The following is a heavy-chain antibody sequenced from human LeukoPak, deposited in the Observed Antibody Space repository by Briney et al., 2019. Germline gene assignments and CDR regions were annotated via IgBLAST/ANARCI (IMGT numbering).Heavy chain of an antibody. V-gene: IGHV3-48*03. J-gene: IGHJ4*02. D-gene: IGHD6-19*01. CDR2: ISSSGSTI. CDR3: AREKQWLVLGD. CDR1: GFTFSSYD. Sequence: GGSLRLSCAASGFTFSSYDMNWVRQAPGKGLEWVSYISSSGSTIYYADSVKGRFTISRDNAKNSLYLQMNSLRAEDTAVYYCAREKQWLVLGDWGQGTLVTVSS.